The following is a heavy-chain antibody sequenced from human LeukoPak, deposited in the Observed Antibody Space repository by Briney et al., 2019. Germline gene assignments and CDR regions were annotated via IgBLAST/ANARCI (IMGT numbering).Heavy chain of an antibody. Sequence: GGSLRLSCAASGFNFGTFAMHWVRQAPGEGLEWLAIIWYDGSNKHYSDSVKGRFTISRDNSKSSLYLQMNSLRAEDTAVYYCRGTYYYGSGIDGDYFDYWGQGTLVTVSS. CDR1: GFNFGTFA. CDR3: RGTYYYGSGIDGDYFDY. V-gene: IGHV3-33*01. J-gene: IGHJ4*02. CDR2: IWYDGSNK. D-gene: IGHD3-10*01.